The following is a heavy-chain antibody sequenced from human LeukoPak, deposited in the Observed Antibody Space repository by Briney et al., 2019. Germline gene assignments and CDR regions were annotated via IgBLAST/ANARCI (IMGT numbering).Heavy chain of an antibody. V-gene: IGHV1-69*04. CDR3: ARDPPTVTNRVYYYGMDV. Sequence: GSSVKVSCKASGGTFSSYAISWVRQAPGQGLEWMGRIIPILGIANYAQKFQGRVTITADKSTSTAYMELSSLRSEATAVYYCARDPPTVTNRVYYYGMDVWGQGTTVTVSS. J-gene: IGHJ6*02. CDR2: IIPILGIA. D-gene: IGHD4-17*01. CDR1: GGTFSSYA.